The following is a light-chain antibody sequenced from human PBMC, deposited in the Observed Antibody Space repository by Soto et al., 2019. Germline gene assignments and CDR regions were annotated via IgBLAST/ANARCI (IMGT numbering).Light chain of an antibody. CDR1: QSVATN. CDR3: QQYDKWPRT. J-gene: IGKJ1*01. Sequence: EIVLTQSPAILSVSPGERVTLSCGASQSVATNLAWYQQKPGQAPRLLIYGASSRASGIPARFSGSGSGAEFTLTISGLQSDDLAVYYCQQYDKWPRTFGQGTKVDIK. CDR2: GAS. V-gene: IGKV3-15*01.